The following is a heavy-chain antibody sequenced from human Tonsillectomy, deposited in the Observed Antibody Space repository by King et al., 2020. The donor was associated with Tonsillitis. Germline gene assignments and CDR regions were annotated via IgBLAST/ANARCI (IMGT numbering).Heavy chain of an antibody. Sequence: VQLVESGGGLVQPGGSLRLSCAASGFTLNTYWMHWVRQSQGKGLEWVADIKHDGSETYYVDSVKGRFTISRDNAKNSVYLQMNSLRAEDTAVYYCARDRGVRDFDWLGIDPWGQGTLVTVSS. V-gene: IGHV3-7*03. CDR2: IKHDGSET. CDR3: ARDRGVRDFDWLGIDP. D-gene: IGHD3-9*01. CDR1: GFTLNTYW. J-gene: IGHJ5*02.